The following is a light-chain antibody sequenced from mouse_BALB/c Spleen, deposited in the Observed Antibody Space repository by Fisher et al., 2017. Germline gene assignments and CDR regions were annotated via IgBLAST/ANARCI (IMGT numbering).Light chain of an antibody. J-gene: IGKJ2*01. CDR1: SSVSY. Sequence: IVLTQTPAIMSASLGEEITLTCSASSSVSYMHWYQQKSGTSPKLLIYRTSNLASGVPARFSGSGSGTSYSLIISSMEAEDAASYFCHQWSSYPYTFGGGTKLEIK. CDR2: RTS. V-gene: IGKV4-80*01. CDR3: HQWSSYPYT.